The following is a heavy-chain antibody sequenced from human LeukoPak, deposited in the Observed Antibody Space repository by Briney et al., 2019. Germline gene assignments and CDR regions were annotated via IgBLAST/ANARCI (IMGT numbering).Heavy chain of an antibody. CDR3: ARAAWSSGIFDY. CDR1: GYTFTAYY. V-gene: IGHV1-2*02. Sequence: ASVKVSCKASGYTFTAYYMHWVRQAPGHGLEWMGWINPNNGGTNFAQKFQGRVTTTTDTSTSTAYMELRSLRSDDTAVYYCARAAWSSGIFDYWGQGTLVTVSS. J-gene: IGHJ4*02. D-gene: IGHD1-26*01. CDR2: INPNNGGT.